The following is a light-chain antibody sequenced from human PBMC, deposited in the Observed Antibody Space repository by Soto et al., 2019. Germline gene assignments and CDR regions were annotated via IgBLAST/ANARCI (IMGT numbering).Light chain of an antibody. J-gene: IGKJ2*01. CDR3: QQYKTYSRT. CDR1: QSISTW. V-gene: IGKV1-5*03. CDR2: KAS. Sequence: DIQMTQSPSTLSASVGDRVTITCRASQSISTWLAWYQQKPGKAPKILIYKASSLESGVPSRFSGSDSGTEFTLTISSLQPYDFATYFCQQYKTYSRTFGQGTKLEIK.